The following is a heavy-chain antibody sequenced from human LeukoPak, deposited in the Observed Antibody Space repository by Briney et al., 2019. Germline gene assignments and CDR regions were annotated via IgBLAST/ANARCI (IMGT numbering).Heavy chain of an antibody. CDR1: GGTISSYY. Sequence: PSETLSLTCTVSGGTISSYYWNWIRQPPGKGLEWVGYIHDSGSTKYNPSLKSRVTISVDTPKNQFSLNLNSVTAGDTAVYYCARHRAHAGGWFDPWGQGALVTVSS. D-gene: IGHD1-26*01. J-gene: IGHJ5*02. V-gene: IGHV4-59*08. CDR3: ARHRAHAGGWFDP. CDR2: IHDSGST.